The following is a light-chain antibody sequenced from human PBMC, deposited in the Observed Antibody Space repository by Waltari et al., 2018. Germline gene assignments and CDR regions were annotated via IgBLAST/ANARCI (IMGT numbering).Light chain of an antibody. V-gene: IGKV3-15*01. CDR2: AAS. CDR1: QSVNDN. Sequence: EIVMTQSPATLSVSPGERSTLSCRASQSVNDNLAWYQQKPGQAPRLVIYAASTRATGIPARFSGSGSGTEFTLTISSLQSEDFAVYYCQQYNNWPPWTFGQGTTVEIK. J-gene: IGKJ1*01. CDR3: QQYNNWPPWT.